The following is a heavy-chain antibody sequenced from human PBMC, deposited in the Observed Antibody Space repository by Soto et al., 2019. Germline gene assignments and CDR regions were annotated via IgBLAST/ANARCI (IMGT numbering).Heavy chain of an antibody. J-gene: IGHJ3*02. CDR3: ARDQYYDYYDSSGTKVAGAFDI. D-gene: IGHD3-22*01. CDR1: GFTFSDYY. CDR2: ISSSSSTI. Sequence: LRLSCAASGFTFSDYYMSWIRQAPGKGLEWVSYISSSSSTIYYADSVKGRFTISRDNAKNSLYLQMNSLRAEDTAVYYCARDQYYDYYDSSGTKVAGAFDIWGQGTMVTVSS. V-gene: IGHV3-11*01.